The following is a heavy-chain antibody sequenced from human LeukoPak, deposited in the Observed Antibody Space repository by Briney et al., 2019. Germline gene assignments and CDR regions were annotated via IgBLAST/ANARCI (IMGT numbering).Heavy chain of an antibody. CDR1: GYTFINNH. V-gene: IGHV1-8*03. J-gene: IGHJ4*02. CDR2: MNPNNGDS. D-gene: IGHD6-25*01. CDR3: ARTACFGSDGYDY. Sequence: ASVTVTCKDSGYTFINNHMNWLRRATGQGLEWMGWMNPNNGDSGYAQKFQGRVTSTRDTSISASYMELRSLRSDDTAVYFCARTACFGSDGYDYWGQGTLVTVSS.